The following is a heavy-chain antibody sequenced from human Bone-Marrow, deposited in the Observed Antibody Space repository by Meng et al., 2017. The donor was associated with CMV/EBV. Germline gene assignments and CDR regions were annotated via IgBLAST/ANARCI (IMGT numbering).Heavy chain of an antibody. CDR1: GYTVTSHY. V-gene: IGHV1-46*01. D-gene: IGHD3-3*01. J-gene: IGHJ6*02. CDR3: ARDRGRQLTIRSDYYYYGMDV. Sequence: ASVKVSCKASGYTVTSHYMHWVRQAPGQGLEWMGIINPSGGSTSYAQKFQGRVTMTRDTSTSTVYMELSSLRSEDTAVYYCARDRGRQLTIRSDYYYYGMDVWGQGTTVTVSS. CDR2: INPSGGST.